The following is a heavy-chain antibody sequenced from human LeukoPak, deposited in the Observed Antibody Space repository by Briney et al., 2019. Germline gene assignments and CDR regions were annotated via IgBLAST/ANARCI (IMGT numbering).Heavy chain of an antibody. V-gene: IGHV4-4*07. J-gene: IGHJ4*02. CDR3: ARVFSGVRGVVIPYYFDY. D-gene: IGHD3-3*01. CDR1: GGSISSYY. CDR2: IYTSGST. Sequence: PSETLSLTCTVSGGSISSYYLSWIRQPAGKGLEWIGRIYTSGSTNYNPSLKSRVTMSVDTSKNQFSLKLSSVTAADTAVYYCARVFSGVRGVVIPYYFDYWGQGTLVTVSS.